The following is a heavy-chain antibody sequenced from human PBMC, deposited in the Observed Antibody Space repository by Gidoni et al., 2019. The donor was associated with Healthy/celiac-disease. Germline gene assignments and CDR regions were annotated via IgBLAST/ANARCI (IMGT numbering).Heavy chain of an antibody. CDR1: GFTVSSNY. CDR3: ARDFDWRVRGGDYYYYGMDV. Sequence: EVQMVESGGGLVQPGGSLRLPCAASGFTVSSNYMSWVRQAPGQGLEWVSVIYSGRSIYYADSVKGRFTISRDNSKNTLSLQMNSLRAEDTAVYYCARDFDWRVRGGDYYYYGMDVWGQGTTVTVSS. CDR2: IYSGRSI. D-gene: IGHD3-9*01. J-gene: IGHJ6*02. V-gene: IGHV3-66*01.